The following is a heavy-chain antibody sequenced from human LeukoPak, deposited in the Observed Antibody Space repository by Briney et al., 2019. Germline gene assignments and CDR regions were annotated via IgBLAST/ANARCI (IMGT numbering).Heavy chain of an antibody. J-gene: IGHJ4*02. CDR3: AREIRSDYYGSGKVVDY. CDR2: IWYDGSNK. V-gene: IGHV3-33*01. CDR1: GFTFSSHG. D-gene: IGHD3-10*01. Sequence: GGSLRLSCAASGFTFSSHGMHWVRQAPGKGLEWVAVIWYDGSNKYYADSVKGRFTISRDNSKNTLYLQMNSLRAEDTAVYYCAREIRSDYYGSGKVVDYWGQGTLVTVSS.